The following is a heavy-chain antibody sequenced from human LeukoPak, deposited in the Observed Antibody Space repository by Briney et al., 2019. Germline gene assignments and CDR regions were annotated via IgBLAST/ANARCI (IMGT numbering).Heavy chain of an antibody. J-gene: IGHJ6*03. CDR3: ARGHIVVGYYYYMDV. Sequence: GGSLRLSCAASGFTFSSYWMHWVRQAPGKGLVWVSRINTDGSSTNYADSVKGRFTISRDNAKNTLYLQMNSLRAEDTAVYYCARGHIVVGYYYYMDVWGKGTTVTVSS. D-gene: IGHD2-15*01. CDR2: INTDGSST. V-gene: IGHV3-74*01. CDR1: GFTFSSYW.